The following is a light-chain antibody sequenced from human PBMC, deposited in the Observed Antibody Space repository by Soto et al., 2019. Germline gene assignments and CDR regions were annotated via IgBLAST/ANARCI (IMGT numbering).Light chain of an antibody. CDR3: QQSYSSPWT. J-gene: IGKJ1*01. CDR1: QSIIKC. Sequence: DIQVTQSPPTLSASVGDRVTITCRASQSIIKCLNWYQHKPGKAPLLLIFAASNLQSGVPSRFSGSGSGTDFTLTINSLQPEDFATYYCQQSYSSPWTFGQGTKGDIK. CDR2: AAS. V-gene: IGKV1-39*01.